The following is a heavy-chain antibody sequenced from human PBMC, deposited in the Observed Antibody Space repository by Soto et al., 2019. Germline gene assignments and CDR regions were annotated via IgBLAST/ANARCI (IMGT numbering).Heavy chain of an antibody. V-gene: IGHV3-74*01. CDR1: GFHFGSNW. J-gene: IGHJ4*02. CDR2: ISSDGSRT. D-gene: IGHD6-13*01. Sequence: PGEALRHAGARDGFHFGSNWMHWVRTDPGKGLVWVSRISSDGSRTSYADSVRGRFTISRDNAKNTLYLQMSSLRAEDTAGYYCVGTYSRSWWLIDYWGQGNLVTVSS. CDR3: VGTYSRSWWLIDY.